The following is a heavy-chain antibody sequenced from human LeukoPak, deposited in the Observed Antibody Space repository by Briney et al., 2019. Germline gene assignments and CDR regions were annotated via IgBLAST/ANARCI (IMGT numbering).Heavy chain of an antibody. J-gene: IGHJ3*02. CDR3: ARPLGGQQLSAFDI. CDR2: IYYGGST. CDR1: GGSISSYY. Sequence: SETLSLTCTASGGSISSYYWSWIRQPPGKGLEWIGFIYYGGSTNYNPSLKSRVTISVDTSKTQFSLKLSSVTAADTATYYCARPLGGQQLSAFDIWGQGAMVTVSS. D-gene: IGHD6-13*01. V-gene: IGHV4-59*01.